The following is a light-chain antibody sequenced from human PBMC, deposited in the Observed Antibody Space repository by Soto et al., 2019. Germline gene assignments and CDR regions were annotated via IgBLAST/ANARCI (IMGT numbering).Light chain of an antibody. CDR1: QSLSSSF. CDR3: HQFATTRS. Sequence: EIVLTQSPGTLSLSPRHTSTLSCRASQSLSSSFLAWYQQKPGQAPRLIIYGASSRAAGIPDRFSGSGSGTDFTLTISSLEPEDFAVYYCHQFATTRSFGQGTRWIS. J-gene: IGKJ1*01. CDR2: GAS. V-gene: IGKV3-20*01.